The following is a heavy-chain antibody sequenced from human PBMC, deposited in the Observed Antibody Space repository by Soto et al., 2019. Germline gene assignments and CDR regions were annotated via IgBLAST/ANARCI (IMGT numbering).Heavy chain of an antibody. CDR2: IYYSGST. CDR1: GGSISPYC. V-gene: IGHV4-59*01. CDR3: ARDPGYDSSGYYYFDY. D-gene: IGHD3-22*01. Sequence: KPSETLSLTCTVSGGSISPYCCSWIRQSPGKGLEWIGYIYYSGSTNYNPSFKSRVTISVDTSKSQFSLKLSSVTAADTAVYYCARDPGYDSSGYYYFDYWGQGTLVTVSS. J-gene: IGHJ4*02.